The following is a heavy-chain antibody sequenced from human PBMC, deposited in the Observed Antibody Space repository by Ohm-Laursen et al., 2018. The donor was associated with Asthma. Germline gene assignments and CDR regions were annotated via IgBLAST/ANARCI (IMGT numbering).Heavy chain of an antibody. J-gene: IGHJ4*02. CDR3: ARDVRGITGDWILDY. D-gene: IGHD3-16*01. CDR2: IYHSVST. CDR1: GGSIGSDDYY. V-gene: IGHV4-30-4*01. Sequence: TLSLTCSVSGGSIGSDDYYWSWIRQPPGKGLEWIGYIYHSVSTYCSPSLKSRVAISGDTSKNQFSLKLSSVTAADTAVYYCARDVRGITGDWILDYWGQGTLVTVSS.